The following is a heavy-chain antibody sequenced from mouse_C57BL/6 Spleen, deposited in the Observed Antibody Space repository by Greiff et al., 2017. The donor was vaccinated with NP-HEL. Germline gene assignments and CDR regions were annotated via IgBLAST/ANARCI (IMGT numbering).Heavy chain of an antibody. Sequence: QVQLQQPGAELVKPGASVKLSCKASGYTFTSYWMHWVKQRPGQGLEWIGMIHPNSGSTNYNEKFKSKATLTVDKSSSTAYMQLSSLTSEDSAVYYCAIPAYYSNYGFAYWGQGTLVTVSA. V-gene: IGHV1-64*01. CDR3: AIPAYYSNYGFAY. J-gene: IGHJ3*01. CDR2: IHPNSGST. D-gene: IGHD2-5*01. CDR1: GYTFTSYW.